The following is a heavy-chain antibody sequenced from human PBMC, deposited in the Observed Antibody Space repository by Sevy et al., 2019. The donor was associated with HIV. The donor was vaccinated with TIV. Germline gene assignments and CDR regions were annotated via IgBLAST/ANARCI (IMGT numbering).Heavy chain of an antibody. D-gene: IGHD3-3*01. CDR3: TRLSGSQSIFDS. J-gene: IGHJ4*02. CDR2: VKSKDLGGTT. Sequence: GGSLRLSCTASGFTVDSDCISWGRLGPGQGLGWVSFVKSKDLGGTTGNAASVEGRFTISRDDSKNVAYPQMNTLKTEDSALYYCTRLSGSQSIFDSWGQGTLVTVSS. CDR1: GFTVDSDC. V-gene: IGHV3-49*04.